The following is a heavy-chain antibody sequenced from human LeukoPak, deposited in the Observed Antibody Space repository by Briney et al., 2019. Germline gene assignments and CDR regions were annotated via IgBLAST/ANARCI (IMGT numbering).Heavy chain of an antibody. V-gene: IGHV1-8*02. CDR1: GYTFTSYG. J-gene: IGHJ6*02. CDR3: ARGLTRKFDPGTRRYYYYGMDV. D-gene: IGHD1-14*01. CDR2: MNPNSGNT. Sequence: GASVKVSCKASGYTFTSYGISWVRQAPGQGLEWMGWMNPNSGNTGYAQKFQGRVTMTRNTSISTAYMELSSLRSEDTAVYYCARGLTRKFDPGTRRYYYYGMDVWGQGTTVTVSS.